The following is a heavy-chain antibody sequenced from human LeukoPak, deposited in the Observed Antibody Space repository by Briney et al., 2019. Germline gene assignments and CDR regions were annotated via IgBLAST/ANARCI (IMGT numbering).Heavy chain of an antibody. CDR1: GGTFSSYA. J-gene: IGHJ6*03. Sequence: SVKVSCKASGGTFSSYAISWVRQAPGQGLEWMGGIIPIFGTANYAQKFQGRVTITADKSTSTAYMELSSLRSEDTAVYYCARGDGGKGESVSYYYYMDVWGKGTTVTVSS. CDR2: IIPIFGTA. D-gene: IGHD4-23*01. CDR3: ARGDGGKGESVSYYYYMDV. V-gene: IGHV1-69*06.